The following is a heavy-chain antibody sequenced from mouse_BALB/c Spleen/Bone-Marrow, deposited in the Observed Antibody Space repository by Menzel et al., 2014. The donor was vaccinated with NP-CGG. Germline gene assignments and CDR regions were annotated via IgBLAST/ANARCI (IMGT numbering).Heavy chain of an antibody. CDR3: TRGEDY. J-gene: IGHJ2*01. CDR1: GFNIKDTF. V-gene: IGHV14-3*02. Sequence: VQLQQSGAALVKPGASVKLSCTGSGFNIKDTFMHWVKQRPEQGLEWIGRFDPANGNPKYDSKFQGKATITADTSSNTAYLHLTSLTSEDTAVYYCTRGEDYWGQGTTLAVSS. CDR2: FDPANGNP.